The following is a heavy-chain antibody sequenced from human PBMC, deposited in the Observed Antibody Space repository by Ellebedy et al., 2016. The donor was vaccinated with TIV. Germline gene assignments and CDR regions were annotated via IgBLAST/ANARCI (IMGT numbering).Heavy chain of an antibody. Sequence: PGGSLRLSCAASGFTFSTYWMGWVRQAAGKGLEWVANTKQDGSEKYYVDSVMGRFTVSRDNSKNTLYLQMDSLRPEDTGLYFCARESYSSGRAGTFDYWGQGALVTVSS. CDR3: ARESYSSGRAGTFDY. V-gene: IGHV3-7*01. J-gene: IGHJ4*02. CDR1: GFTFSTYW. CDR2: TKQDGSEK. D-gene: IGHD6-19*01.